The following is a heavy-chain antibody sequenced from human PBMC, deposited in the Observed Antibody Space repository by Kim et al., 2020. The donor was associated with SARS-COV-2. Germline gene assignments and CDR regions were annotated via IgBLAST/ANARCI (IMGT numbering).Heavy chain of an antibody. J-gene: IGHJ4*02. V-gene: IGHV3-23*01. Sequence: YEEAVKGRFTISRDNSKDILYVQMDSLRPEDTAVYFCAKDSRASNYYDLDFWGQGTLVTVSS. D-gene: IGHD3-3*01. CDR3: AKDSRASNYYDLDF.